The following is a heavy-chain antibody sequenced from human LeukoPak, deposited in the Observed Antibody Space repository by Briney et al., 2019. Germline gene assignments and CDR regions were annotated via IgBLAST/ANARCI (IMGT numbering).Heavy chain of an antibody. D-gene: IGHD2-2*01. J-gene: IGHJ6*02. CDR3: ARVPAAPRLYMDV. CDR1: GVSISSYY. V-gene: IGHV4-59*01. Sequence: SETLSLTCTVSGVSISSYYWSWIRQPPGKGLEWIGYIYYSGSTNYNPSLKSRVTISVDTSKNQFSLKLSSVTAADTAVYYCARVPAAPRLYMDVWGQGTTVIVSS. CDR2: IYYSGST.